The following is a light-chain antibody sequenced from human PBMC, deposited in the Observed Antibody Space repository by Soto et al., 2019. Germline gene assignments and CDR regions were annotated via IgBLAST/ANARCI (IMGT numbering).Light chain of an antibody. CDR3: QQYGSSRWT. V-gene: IGKV3-20*01. Sequence: LSPGERATLSCRASQSVGSAYLAWYQHKPGQAPRLLIYGASSSATGIPDRISGSGSGTDFTLTISGLEPEDFAVYYCQQYGSSRWTFGQGTKVEAK. CDR1: QSVGSAY. CDR2: GAS. J-gene: IGKJ1*01.